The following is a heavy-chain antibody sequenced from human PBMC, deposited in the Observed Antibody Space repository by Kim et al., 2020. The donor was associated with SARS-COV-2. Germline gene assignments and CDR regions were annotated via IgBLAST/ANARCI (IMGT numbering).Heavy chain of an antibody. V-gene: IGHV4-39*01. Sequence: SETLSLTCTVSGGSISSSSYYWGWIRQPPGKGLEWIGSIYYSGSTYYNPSLKSRVTISVDTSKNQFSLKLSSVTAADTAVYYCARQISGSGPTAVYWGQGTLVTVSS. D-gene: IGHD3-10*01. J-gene: IGHJ4*02. CDR2: IYYSGST. CDR1: GGSISSSSYY. CDR3: ARQISGSGPTAVY.